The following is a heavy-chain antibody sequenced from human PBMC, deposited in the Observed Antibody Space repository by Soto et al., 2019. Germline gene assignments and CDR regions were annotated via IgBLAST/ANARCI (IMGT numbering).Heavy chain of an antibody. CDR2: ISGTSLST. D-gene: IGHD1-26*01. CDR3: AKPQSGSYFAAFDV. J-gene: IGHJ3*01. Sequence: EVHLLETGGALVQPGGYLRLSCTVSGISFSAYPMDWVRQAPGKGLEWVSRISGTSLSTYYADSVKGRFTISRDNSNNALYLDMSSLRGEDTAIYYCAKPQSGSYFAAFDVWGQGTTVTVSS. CDR1: GISFSAYP. V-gene: IGHV3-23*01.